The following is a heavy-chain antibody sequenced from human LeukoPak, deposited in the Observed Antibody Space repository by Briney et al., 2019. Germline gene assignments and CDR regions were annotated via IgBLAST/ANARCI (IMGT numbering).Heavy chain of an antibody. Sequence: ASVKVSCKASVYTFTSYDINWVRQATGQGLEWMGLMNPNSGNTGYAQKFQGRVTMTRNTSISTAYMELSSLRSEDTAVYYCARDYSMSRSDYWGQGTLVTVSS. CDR2: MNPNSGNT. CDR1: VYTFTSYD. V-gene: IGHV1-8*01. J-gene: IGHJ4*02. D-gene: IGHD2-15*01. CDR3: ARDYSMSRSDY.